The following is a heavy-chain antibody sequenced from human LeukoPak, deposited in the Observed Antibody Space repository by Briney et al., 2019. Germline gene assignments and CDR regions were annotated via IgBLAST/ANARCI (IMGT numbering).Heavy chain of an antibody. CDR2: ISAYNGNT. CDR3: AREMGGDSYDAFDI. D-gene: IGHD2-21*01. CDR1: GYTFTSYG. J-gene: IGHJ3*02. Sequence: GASVKVSCKASGYTFTSYGISWVRQAPGQGLEWMGWISAYNGNTNYAQKLQGRVTMTTDTSTSTAYMELRSLRSDDTAVYYCAREMGGDSYDAFDIWGQGTMVTVSS. V-gene: IGHV1-18*01.